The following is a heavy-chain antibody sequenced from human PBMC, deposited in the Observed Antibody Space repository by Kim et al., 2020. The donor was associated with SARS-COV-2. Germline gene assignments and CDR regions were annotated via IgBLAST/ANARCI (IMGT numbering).Heavy chain of an antibody. V-gene: IGHV3-30*04. Sequence: GGSLRLSCAASGFTFSSYAMHWVRQAPGKGLEWVAVISYDGSNKYYADSVKGRFTISRDNSKNTLYLQMNSLRAEDTAVYYCARGSGGSSWYSNSYYYGMDVWGQGTTVTVSS. D-gene: IGHD6-13*01. CDR2: ISYDGSNK. CDR1: GFTFSSYA. CDR3: ARGSGGSSWYSNSYYYGMDV. J-gene: IGHJ6*02.